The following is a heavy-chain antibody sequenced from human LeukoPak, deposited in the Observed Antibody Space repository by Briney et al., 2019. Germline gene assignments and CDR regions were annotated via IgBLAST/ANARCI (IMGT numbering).Heavy chain of an antibody. CDR3: ARDAWRRAFNDGMDV. J-gene: IGHJ6*02. Sequence: GGSLRLSCAASGFTFEDYAMHWVRQAPGKGLEWVAGNIGYAESVKGRFTISRDNAENTLHLQMNSLRTEDTALYFCARDAWRRAFNDGMDVWGQGTTVAVSS. CDR2: NI. V-gene: IGHV3-9*01. D-gene: IGHD5-12*01. CDR1: GFTFEDYA.